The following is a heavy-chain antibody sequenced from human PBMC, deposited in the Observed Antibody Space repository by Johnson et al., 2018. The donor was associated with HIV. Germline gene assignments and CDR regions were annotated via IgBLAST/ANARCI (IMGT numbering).Heavy chain of an antibody. Sequence: EHLVESGGGLVKPGGSLRLSCAASGFTFSDFFMSWIRQAPGKGLEWVAYMSTSGSTKFYADSVKGRLTISRDNAKNSLYLQMNSLRAEDTAVYYCARLRAEAQFDAFDIWGQGTMVTVSS. CDR1: GFTFSDFF. D-gene: IGHD5-24*01. V-gene: IGHV3-11*04. CDR2: MSTSGSTK. CDR3: ARLRAEAQFDAFDI. J-gene: IGHJ3*02.